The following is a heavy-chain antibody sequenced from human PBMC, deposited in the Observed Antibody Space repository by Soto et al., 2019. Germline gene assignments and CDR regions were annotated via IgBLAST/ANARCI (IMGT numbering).Heavy chain of an antibody. CDR3: AHGEYSSDGWCFFDY. V-gene: IGHV2-5*02. J-gene: IGHJ4*01. Sequence: SGPTLVNPTPTLTLTCTLSGFSLNASGARVGWIRQPPGKALEWLALIYWDDGKRYSPSLKNRLTVTKDTLKNQVVLTMTNMDPDETGTYYCAHGEYSSDGWCFFDYW. CDR2: IYWDDGK. D-gene: IGHD5-18*01. CDR1: GFSLNASGAR.